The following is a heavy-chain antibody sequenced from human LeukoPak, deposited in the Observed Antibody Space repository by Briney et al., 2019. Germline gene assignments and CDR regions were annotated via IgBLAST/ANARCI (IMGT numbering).Heavy chain of an antibody. D-gene: IGHD6-19*01. CDR2: FDPEDGET. J-gene: IGHJ3*02. CDR3: ATQQWPPRSGRDAFDI. CDR1: GYTLTELS. Sequence: GASVEVSCKVSGYTLTELSMHWVRQAPGKGLEWMGGFDPEDGETIYAQKFQGRVTMTGDTSTDTAYMELSSLRSEDTAVYYCATQQWPPRSGRDAFDIWGQGTMVTVSS. V-gene: IGHV1-24*01.